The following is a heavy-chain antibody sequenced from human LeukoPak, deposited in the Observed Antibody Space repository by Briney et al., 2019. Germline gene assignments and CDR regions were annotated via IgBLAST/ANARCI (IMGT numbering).Heavy chain of an antibody. CDR1: GYTLTSYG. V-gene: IGHV1-18*01. D-gene: IGHD6-6*01. CDR2: TNTYNGNT. Sequence: ASVKVSCKASGYTLTSYGISWVRQAPGQGLVCMGWTNTYNGNTNYAQDFQDRVTMTIDTSTSTAYMELRSLRSDDTALYYCVRVSSSRGKLDAFDIWGQGTMAIVSS. CDR3: VRVSSSRGKLDAFDI. J-gene: IGHJ3*02.